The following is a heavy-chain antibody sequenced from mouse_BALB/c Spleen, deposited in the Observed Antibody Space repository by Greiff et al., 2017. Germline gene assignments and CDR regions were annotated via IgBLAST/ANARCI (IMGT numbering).Heavy chain of an antibody. CDR3: ARGGYLLYAMDY. CDR2: IRAGGST. J-gene: IGHJ4*01. CDR1: GFSLTSYG. D-gene: IGHD2-2*01. V-gene: IGHV2-9*02. Sequence: QVQLKESGPGLVAPSQSLSITCTVSGFSLTSYGVHWVRQPPGKGLEWLGVIRAGGSTNYNSALMSRLSISKDNSKSQVFLKMNSLQTDDTAMYYCARGGYLLYAMDYWGQGTSVTVSS.